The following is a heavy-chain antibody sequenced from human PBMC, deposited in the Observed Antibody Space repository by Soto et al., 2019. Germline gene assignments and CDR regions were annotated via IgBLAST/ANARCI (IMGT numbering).Heavy chain of an antibody. V-gene: IGHV4-59*01. J-gene: IGHJ6*02. Sequence: SETLSLTCTVSGGSISSYYWSWIRQPPGKGLEWIGYIYYSGSTNYNPSLKSRVTISVDTSKNQFSLKLSSVTAADTAVYYCARNYYDSSGYYPPYYYGMDVWGRGTTVTVSS. CDR2: IYYSGST. CDR3: ARNYYDSSGYYPPYYYGMDV. D-gene: IGHD3-22*01. CDR1: GGSISSYY.